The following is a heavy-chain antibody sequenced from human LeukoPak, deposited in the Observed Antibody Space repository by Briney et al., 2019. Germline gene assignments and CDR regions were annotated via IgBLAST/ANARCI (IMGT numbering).Heavy chain of an antibody. CDR3: ARALSTQTTTARRGMDV. V-gene: IGHV3-23*01. J-gene: IGHJ6*02. Sequence: GGSLRLSCAGSGFTFSSHAMTWVRQAAGEGLKWVATISASGGTTHYADSVKGRFTISRDNSKDTLYVQMNSLRSEDTAKYYCARALSTQTTTARRGMDVWGQGTTVTVSS. CDR2: ISASGGTT. D-gene: IGHD1-26*01. CDR1: GFTFSSHA.